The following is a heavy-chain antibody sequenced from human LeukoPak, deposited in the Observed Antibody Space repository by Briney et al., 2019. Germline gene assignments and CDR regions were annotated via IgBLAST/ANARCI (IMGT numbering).Heavy chain of an antibody. CDR1: GYTFTTYG. CDR2: ISADNGYT. J-gene: IGHJ4*02. Sequence: ASVKVSCKASGYTFTTYGIIWVRQAPGQGLEWMGWISADNGYTNYAQNLQGRVTMTTDTSTSTAYMGLSRLKSDDTATYYCARGTAYTEHSFFDYWGQGTLVTVSS. D-gene: IGHD3-16*01. V-gene: IGHV1-18*01. CDR3: ARGTAYTEHSFFDY.